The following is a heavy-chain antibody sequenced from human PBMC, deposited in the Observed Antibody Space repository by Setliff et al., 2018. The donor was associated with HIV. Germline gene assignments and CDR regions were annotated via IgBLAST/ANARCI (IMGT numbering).Heavy chain of an antibody. D-gene: IGHD6-13*01. Sequence: PGGSLRLSCATSGFTFRDYWMTWVRQAPGGGLQWVASISPDGSEKSLVDSVMGRFTISRDNAKNSLFLQMNSLRVDDTALYYCTKDYHVAATDYWGQGTLVTVSS. CDR3: TKDYHVAATDY. CDR2: ISPDGSEK. J-gene: IGHJ4*02. V-gene: IGHV3-7*05. CDR1: GFTFRDYW.